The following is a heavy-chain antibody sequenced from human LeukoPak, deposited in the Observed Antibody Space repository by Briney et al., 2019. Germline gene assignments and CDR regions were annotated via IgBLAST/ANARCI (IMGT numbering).Heavy chain of an antibody. CDR3: AREPLAETDSYYYYMDV. CDR2: ISAYNGNT. Sequence: ASVKVSCKASGYTFTSYGISWVRQAPGQGLEWMGWISAYNGNTNYAQKLQGRVTMTRDTSISTAYMELSRLRSDDTAVYYCAREPLAETDSYYYYMDVWGKGTTVTVSS. V-gene: IGHV1-18*01. J-gene: IGHJ6*03. CDR1: GYTFTSYG.